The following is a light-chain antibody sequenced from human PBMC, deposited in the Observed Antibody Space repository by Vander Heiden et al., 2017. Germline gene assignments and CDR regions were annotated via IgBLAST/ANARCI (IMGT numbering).Light chain of an antibody. CDR3: QQSYSTPYT. V-gene: IGKV1-39*01. J-gene: IGKJ2*01. CDR1: QSISSY. Sequence: DIQMTQSPSSLSASVGDRVTITCRARQSISSYLNWYQQKPGKSPKLLIYAASSLQSGVSSRFSGSGSGTDFTVTISSLQPEDFATYHCQQSYSTPYTFGQGTKVEIK. CDR2: AAS.